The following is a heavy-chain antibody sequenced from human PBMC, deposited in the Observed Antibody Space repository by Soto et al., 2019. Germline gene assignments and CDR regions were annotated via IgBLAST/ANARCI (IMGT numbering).Heavy chain of an antibody. Sequence: EVLLVESGGGLVQPGGSLRLSCAASGFTFSTYDMHWVRLSTGNGLEWVSASGKAGDTYYSDSVRDRFTRSRQNAKNSLFLEMNSLRVGDTAVYYCARGHARDWGAFDSWGPGILVTVTS. J-gene: IGHJ4*02. V-gene: IGHV3-13*01. CDR2: SGKAGDT. D-gene: IGHD3-16*01. CDR3: ARGHARDWGAFDS. CDR1: GFTFSTYD.